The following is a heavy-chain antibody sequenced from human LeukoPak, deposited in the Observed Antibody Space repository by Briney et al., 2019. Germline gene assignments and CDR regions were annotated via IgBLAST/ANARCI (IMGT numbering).Heavy chain of an antibody. CDR3: ARTVGADLYYCDH. V-gene: IGHV1-46*01. J-gene: IGHJ4*02. CDR2: INPSGGST. CDR1: GYTFTSYN. Sequence: ASVKVSCKASGYTFTSYNMHCVRQAPGQGLEGMGIINPSGGSTSYAQKFQGRVTMTRDTSTRTVYMELSSLTSEDTAVYYCARTVGADLYYCDHWGQGTLVTVSS. D-gene: IGHD1-26*01.